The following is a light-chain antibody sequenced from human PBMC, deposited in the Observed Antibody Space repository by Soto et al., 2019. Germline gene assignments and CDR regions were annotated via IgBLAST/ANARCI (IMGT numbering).Light chain of an antibody. Sequence: AIQLTQSPSSLSASVGDRVTIACRASQGISGPLAWYQQKPGKAPQLLISAASNLESGVPSRFSGSGSGTDFTIPISSLQPEDFATYSWQHFNNYPPTFGGGTRVEIK. CDR2: AAS. V-gene: IGKV1D-13*01. CDR1: QGISGP. CDR3: QHFNNYPPT. J-gene: IGKJ4*02.